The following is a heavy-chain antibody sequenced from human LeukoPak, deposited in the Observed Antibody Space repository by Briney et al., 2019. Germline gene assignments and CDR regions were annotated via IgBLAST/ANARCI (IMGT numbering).Heavy chain of an antibody. Sequence: GGSLRLSCAASGFTFSDYSMNWVRQAPGKGLEWISYVGISSGNTKYADSVKGRFTISGDSAKNSVFLQMNSLRVEDTAVYYCARDHRYAFDNWGQGTLVTVSS. D-gene: IGHD5-12*01. CDR3: ARDHRYAFDN. J-gene: IGHJ4*02. CDR1: GFTFSDYS. CDR2: VGISSGNT. V-gene: IGHV3-48*04.